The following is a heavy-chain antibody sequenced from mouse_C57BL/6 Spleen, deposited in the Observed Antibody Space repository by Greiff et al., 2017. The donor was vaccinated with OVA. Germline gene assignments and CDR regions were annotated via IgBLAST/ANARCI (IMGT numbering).Heavy chain of an antibody. D-gene: IGHD3-2*02. CDR1: GYSFTGYY. CDR2: INPSTGGT. Sequence: EVQVVESGPELVKPGASVKISCKASGYSFTGYYMNWVKQSPEKSLEWIGEINPSTGGTTYNQKFKAKATLTVDKSSSTAYMQLKSLTSEDSAVYYCARIRGYAMDYWGQGTSVTVSS. CDR3: ARIRGYAMDY. J-gene: IGHJ4*01. V-gene: IGHV1-42*01.